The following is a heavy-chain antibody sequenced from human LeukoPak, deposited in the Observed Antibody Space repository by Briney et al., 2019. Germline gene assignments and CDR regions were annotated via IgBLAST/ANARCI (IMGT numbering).Heavy chain of an antibody. CDR1: GCRFTSYW. Sequence: GEALKISLKGSGCRFTSYWIGWVRQMPGKGLELMGIIYPGDSDTRYSPSFQGQVTISADKSISTAYLQWGSLEASDTAMYYCARSIVGATPFDYWGQGTLVTVSS. J-gene: IGHJ4*02. V-gene: IGHV5-51*01. CDR3: ARSIVGATPFDY. CDR2: IYPGDSDT. D-gene: IGHD1-26*01.